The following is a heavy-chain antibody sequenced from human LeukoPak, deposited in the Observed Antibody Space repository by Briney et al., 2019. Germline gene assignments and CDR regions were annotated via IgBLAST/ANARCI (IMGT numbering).Heavy chain of an antibody. D-gene: IGHD2-15*01. V-gene: IGHV3-74*01. Sequence: GGSLRLSCAACGFTFSSYWMHWVRQAPGKGLVWVSRINSDGSSTNYADSVKGLFTISSDNAKNTLYLQMNSLRAEDTAVYYCARPMVAASNWFDPWGQGTLVTVSS. CDR2: INSDGSST. CDR3: ARPMVAASNWFDP. J-gene: IGHJ5*02. CDR1: GFTFSSYW.